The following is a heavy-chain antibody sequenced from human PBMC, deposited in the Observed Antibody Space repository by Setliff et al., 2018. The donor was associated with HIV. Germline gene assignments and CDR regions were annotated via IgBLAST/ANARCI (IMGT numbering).Heavy chain of an antibody. CDR2: IYPYDFDA. V-gene: IGHV5-51*01. Sequence: GESLKISCKGSGYSFTSYWIGWVRQKPGKGLEWMGIIYPYDFDARYSPSFQGHITISADKSRNTAYLQWSSLKASDTAAYFCVRLNRGSTWSIASDRGFFDPWGQGTLVTVSS. J-gene: IGHJ5*02. CDR3: VRLNRGSTWSIASDRGFFDP. CDR1: GYSFTSYW. D-gene: IGHD3-10*01.